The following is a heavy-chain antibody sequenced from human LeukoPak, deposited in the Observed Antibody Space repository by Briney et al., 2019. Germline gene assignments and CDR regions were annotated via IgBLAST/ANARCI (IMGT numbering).Heavy chain of an antibody. V-gene: IGHV1-2*02. D-gene: IGHD4-17*01. J-gene: IGHJ4*02. Sequence: ASVKVSCKASGYTFTGYYMHWVRQAPGQGLEWMGWINPNSGGTNYAQKFQGRVTMTRDTSISTAYMELSRLRPDDTAVYYCASGHYGDYGKWSSVNYWGQGTLVTVSS. CDR1: GYTFTGYY. CDR2: INPNSGGT. CDR3: ASGHYGDYGKWSSVNY.